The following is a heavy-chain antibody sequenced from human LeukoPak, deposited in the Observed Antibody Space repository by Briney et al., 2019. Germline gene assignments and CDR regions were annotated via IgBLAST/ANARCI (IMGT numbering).Heavy chain of an antibody. J-gene: IGHJ6*03. D-gene: IGHD2-2*01. CDR1: GGSISSSSYY. V-gene: IGHV4-39*02. CDR3: AREAIVVVPAAHYYMDV. CDR2: IYYSGST. Sequence: PSETLSLTCTVSGGSISSSSYYWGWIRQPPGKGLEWIGSIYYSGSTYYNPSLKSRVTITVDTSKNQFSLKLSSVTAADTAVYYCAREAIVVVPAAHYYMDVWGKGTTVTVSS.